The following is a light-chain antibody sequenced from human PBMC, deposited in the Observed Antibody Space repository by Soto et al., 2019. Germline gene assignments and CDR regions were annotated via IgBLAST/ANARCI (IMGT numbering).Light chain of an antibody. Sequence: DIVMTQSPDSLAVSLGERATINCKSSQSIFYSSNNKNYLTWYQQKPGQPPKLLIYWASTRESGVLDRFSGSGSGTDFPLTISSLQAEDVAVYYCQQYYSTPWTFGQGTKVDIK. CDR3: QQYYSTPWT. J-gene: IGKJ1*01. CDR1: QSIFYSSNNKNY. V-gene: IGKV4-1*01. CDR2: WAS.